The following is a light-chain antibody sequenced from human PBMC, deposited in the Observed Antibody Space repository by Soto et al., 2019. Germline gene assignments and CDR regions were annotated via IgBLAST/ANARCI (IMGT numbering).Light chain of an antibody. J-gene: IGKJ1*01. Sequence: IVLTQSPGTLSLSPWERATLSCRASQSVSSSYLAWYQQKPGQAPRLLIYGASSRATGIPDRLSGSGSGTDFTLTISRLEPEDFAVYYCQQYGSSPWTFGQGTKVDIK. V-gene: IGKV3-20*01. CDR3: QQYGSSPWT. CDR1: QSVSSSY. CDR2: GAS.